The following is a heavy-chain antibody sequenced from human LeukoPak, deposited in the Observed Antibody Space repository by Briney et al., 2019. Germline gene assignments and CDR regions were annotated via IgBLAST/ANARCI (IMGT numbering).Heavy chain of an antibody. CDR3: ARSGNYWDY. CDR2: MKQDGSEK. V-gene: IGHV3-7*01. J-gene: IGHJ4*02. Sequence: GGSLRLSCAASGFTFSHYYMSWVRQAPGKGLEWVASMKQDGSEKYYVDSVKGRFTIPRDNAKSSLYLQMNSLRAEDTAVYYCARSGNYWDYWGQGTLVTVSS. D-gene: IGHD1-26*01. CDR1: GFTFSHYY.